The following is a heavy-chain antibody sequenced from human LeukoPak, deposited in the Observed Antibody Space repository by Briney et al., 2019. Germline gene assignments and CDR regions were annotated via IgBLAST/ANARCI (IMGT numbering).Heavy chain of an antibody. V-gene: IGHV1-2*02. D-gene: IGHD2-15*01. CDR3: ARDLRNIVVVVAASRYNGMDV. CDR1: GYTFTGYY. J-gene: IGHJ6*02. Sequence: ASVKVSCKASGYTFTGYYMHWVRQAPGQGLEWMGWLNPNSGGTNYAQKFQGRVTMTRDTSISTAYVELSRLRSDDTAVYYCARDLRNIVVVVAASRYNGMDVWGQGTTVTVSS. CDR2: LNPNSGGT.